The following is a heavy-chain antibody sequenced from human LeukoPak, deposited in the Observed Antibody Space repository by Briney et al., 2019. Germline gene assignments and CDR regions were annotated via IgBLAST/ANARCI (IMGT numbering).Heavy chain of an antibody. CDR3: ASLTDIEAGAVRY. V-gene: IGHV3-74*01. J-gene: IGHJ4*02. CDR2: INSDGSST. Sequence: PGGSLRLSCAASGFTLSSYWMHWVRQAPGKGLVWVSRINSDGSSTNYADSVKGRFTISRDNAKNSLYLQMNSLRAEDTAVYYCASLTDIEAGAVRYWGQGTLVTVSS. D-gene: IGHD1-26*01. CDR1: GFTLSSYW.